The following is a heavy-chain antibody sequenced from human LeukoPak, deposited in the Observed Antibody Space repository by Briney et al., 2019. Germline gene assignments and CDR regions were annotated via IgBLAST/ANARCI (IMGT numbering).Heavy chain of an antibody. J-gene: IGHJ3*02. CDR1: GFTFSSYG. D-gene: IGHD7-27*01. CDR2: IWYGGTNK. CDR3: ASDKLGTDAFDI. Sequence: PGGSLRLSCAASGFTFSSYGMHWVRQAPGKGLEWVAVIWYGGTNKYYADSVKGRFSISRDNSKNTLYLQMNSLRAEDTAVYYCASDKLGTDAFDIWGQGTVVTVSS. V-gene: IGHV3-33*01.